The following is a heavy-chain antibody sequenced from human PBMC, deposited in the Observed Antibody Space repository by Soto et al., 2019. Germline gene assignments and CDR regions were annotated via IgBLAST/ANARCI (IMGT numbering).Heavy chain of an antibody. CDR1: GFTFSSYA. V-gene: IGHV3-23*01. D-gene: IGHD3-9*01. J-gene: IGHJ3*02. CDR2: IRCSGGST. CDR3: AKDPADATGYGNEAFDX. Sequence: GGSLRLSCAASGFTFSSYAMSWVRQAPGKGLEWVSSIRCSGGSTYYGDSVKGRFTMSRDNYKKTLYLQMNSLRAEDTAVYYCAKDPADATGYGNEAFDXWGQGTMVTVS.